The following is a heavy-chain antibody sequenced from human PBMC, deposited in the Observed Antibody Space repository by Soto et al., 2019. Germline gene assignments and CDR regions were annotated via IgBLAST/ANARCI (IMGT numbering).Heavy chain of an antibody. D-gene: IGHD3-10*01. J-gene: IGHJ4*02. Sequence: EVQLVESGGGLIQPGGSLKLSCAVSGLDVSGNYMTWVRQAPGKGLEWVSVIYSGGSTYYADSVKGRFTISRDTSKNTLYLEMDSLRVEDTAVYYCARVPFGDLQFDRWGQGTLVTVSS. CDR1: GLDVSGNY. CDR3: ARVPFGDLQFDR. CDR2: IYSGGST. V-gene: IGHV3-53*01.